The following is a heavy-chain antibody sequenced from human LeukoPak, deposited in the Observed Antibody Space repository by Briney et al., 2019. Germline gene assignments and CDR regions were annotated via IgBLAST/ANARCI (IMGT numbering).Heavy chain of an antibody. J-gene: IGHJ4*02. V-gene: IGHV3-23*01. CDR1: GFTFSGYA. CDR2: ISGSGGST. CDR3: AKLGGYYDSSGYYKRIPFDY. Sequence: GGSLRLSCAASGFTFSGYAMSWVRQAPGKGLEWVSAISGSGGSTYYADSVKGRFTISRDNSKNTLYLQMNSLRAKDTAVYYCAKLGGYYDSSGYYKRIPFDYWGQGTLVTVSS. D-gene: IGHD3-22*01.